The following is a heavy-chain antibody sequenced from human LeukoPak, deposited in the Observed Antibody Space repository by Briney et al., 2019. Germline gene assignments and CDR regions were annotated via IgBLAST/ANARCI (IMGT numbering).Heavy chain of an antibody. V-gene: IGHV1-3*01. CDR3: ARGRITRLTTVTTGWFDP. Sequence: PAASVTVSCKASGYTFTSYAMHWVRQAPGQRLEWMGGINADNGNTKYSQKFQGRVTITKDTSPSTAYMELSSVKSEDTAVYYCARGRITRLTTVTTGWFDPWGQGTLVTVSS. CDR1: GYTFTSYA. D-gene: IGHD4-17*01. CDR2: INADNGNT. J-gene: IGHJ5*02.